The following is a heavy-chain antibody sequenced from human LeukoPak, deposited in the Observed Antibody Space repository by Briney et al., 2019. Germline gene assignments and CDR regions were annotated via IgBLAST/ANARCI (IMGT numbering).Heavy chain of an antibody. CDR2: IYYSGST. CDR1: GGSISSGGYY. V-gene: IGHV4-31*03. Sequence: SETLSLTCTVSGGSISSGGYYWSWIRQHPGKGLEWIGYIYYSGSTYYNPSLKSRVTISVDTSKNQFSLKLSSVTAADTAVYYCASRPPYYYDSSGSNWFDPWGQGTLVTVSS. D-gene: IGHD3-22*01. J-gene: IGHJ5*02. CDR3: ASRPPYYYDSSGSNWFDP.